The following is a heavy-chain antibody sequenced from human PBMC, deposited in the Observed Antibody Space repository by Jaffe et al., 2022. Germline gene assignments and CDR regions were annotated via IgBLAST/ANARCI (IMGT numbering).Heavy chain of an antibody. CDR3: ATDDLAHQKSQAH. CDR2: IIPIFGST. J-gene: IGHJ4*02. V-gene: IGHV1-69*01. D-gene: IGHD2-21*01. Sequence: QVQVIQSGAEVKKPGSSVKVSCKTSGGAFSSSAISWVRQAPGQGLEWMGVIIPIFGSTHYAQRFQGRVTITADESTNTAYMELTSLRSGDTATFYCATDDLAHQKSQAHWGQGTPVIVSS. CDR1: GGAFSSSA.